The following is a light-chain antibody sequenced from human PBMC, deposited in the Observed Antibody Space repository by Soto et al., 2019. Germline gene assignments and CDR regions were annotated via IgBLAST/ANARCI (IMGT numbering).Light chain of an antibody. CDR3: QEYYNYPWT. Sequence: DIQMTQSPSTLSASVGDRVTITCRASQSISFWLAWYQQKPGKAPKLLIYPAYSLQSGVPSRFSGSASGTDFTLTISSLQPDDFANSYCQEYYNYPWTFGQGTKVEIK. V-gene: IGKV1-5*03. J-gene: IGKJ1*01. CDR2: PAY. CDR1: QSISFW.